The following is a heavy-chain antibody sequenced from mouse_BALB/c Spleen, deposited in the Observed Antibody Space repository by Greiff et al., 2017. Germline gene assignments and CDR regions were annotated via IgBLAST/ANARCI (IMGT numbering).Heavy chain of an antibody. J-gene: IGHJ4*01. CDR3: ARRGNDYDVGGHYYAMDY. CDR2: ISYSGST. D-gene: IGHD2-4*01. V-gene: IGHV3-2*02. CDR1: GYSITSDYA. Sequence: EVKLMESGPGLVKPSQSLSLTCTVTGYSITSDYAWNWIRQFPGNKLEWMGYISYSGSTSYNPSLKSRISITRDTSKNQFFLQLNSVTTEDTATYYCARRGNDYDVGGHYYAMDYWGQGTSVTVSS.